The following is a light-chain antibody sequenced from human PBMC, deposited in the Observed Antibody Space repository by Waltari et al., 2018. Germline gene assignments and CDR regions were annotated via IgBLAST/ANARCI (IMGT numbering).Light chain of an antibody. CDR3: QQRSNWPPIT. CDR1: QSVRRN. CDR2: DAS. J-gene: IGKJ5*01. Sequence: EIVLTQSPATLSLSPGERATLSCRASQSVRRNLAWYQQKPGQAPRLLIYDASNRATGIPARFSGSGSGTDFTLTISSLEPEDFAVYYCQQRSNWPPITFGQGTRLEIK. V-gene: IGKV3-11*01.